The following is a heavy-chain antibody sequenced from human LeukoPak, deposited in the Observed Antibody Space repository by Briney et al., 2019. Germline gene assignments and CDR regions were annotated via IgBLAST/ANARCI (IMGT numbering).Heavy chain of an antibody. J-gene: IGHJ6*03. V-gene: IGHV1-69*05. CDR1: GGTLSSYA. D-gene: IGHD2-2*01. Sequence: SVKVSCKASGGTLSSYAISWVRQAPGQGLEWMGGIIPIFGTANYAQKFQGRVTITTDESTSTAYMELSSLRSEGTAVYYCATELVPAAIGHRYYYYYMDVWGKGTTVTVSS. CDR2: IIPIFGTA. CDR3: ATELVPAAIGHRYYYYYMDV.